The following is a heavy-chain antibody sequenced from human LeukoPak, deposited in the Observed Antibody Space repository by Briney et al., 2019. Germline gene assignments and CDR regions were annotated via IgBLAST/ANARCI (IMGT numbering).Heavy chain of an antibody. J-gene: IGHJ4*02. D-gene: IGHD2-15*01. V-gene: IGHV3-23*01. CDR2: IGGSGGST. CDR1: GFTFSSYA. Sequence: GGSLRLSCAASGFTFSSYAMGWVRQAPGKGLEWVSAIGGSGGSTYYADSVKGRFTISRDNSKNTLYLQMNSLRAEDTAVYYCAKQVTGYCSGGSCPTIDYWGQGTLVTVSS. CDR3: AKQVTGYCSGGSCPTIDY.